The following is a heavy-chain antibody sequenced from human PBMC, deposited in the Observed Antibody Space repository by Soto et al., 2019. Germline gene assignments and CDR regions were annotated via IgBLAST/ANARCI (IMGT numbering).Heavy chain of an antibody. V-gene: IGHV1-24*01. CDR2: FDPEDGET. CDR3: ATVNERYYYYYGMDV. Sequence: ASVKVSCKVSGCTLTDLSMHWVRQAPGKGLEWMGGFDPEDGETIYAQKFQGRVTMTEDTSTDTAYMELSSLRSEDTAVYYCATVNERYYYYYGMDVWGQGTTVTVSS. J-gene: IGHJ6*02. CDR1: GCTLTDLS. D-gene: IGHD1-1*01.